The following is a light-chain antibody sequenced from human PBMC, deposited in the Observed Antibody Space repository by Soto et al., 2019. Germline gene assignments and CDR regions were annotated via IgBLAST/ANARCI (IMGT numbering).Light chain of an antibody. J-gene: IGKJ4*01. CDR3: QQLRSYPST. Sequence: DIPLTQSPSFLSASVEDRVTISCRASYAISSSLAWYQQEPGKPPKLLIYDSSTLQTGVPSRFTGSGSGRKFTLTISGLQAEDFASYYCQQLRSYPSTFGGGTKVEIK. V-gene: IGKV1-9*01. CDR1: YAISSS. CDR2: DSS.